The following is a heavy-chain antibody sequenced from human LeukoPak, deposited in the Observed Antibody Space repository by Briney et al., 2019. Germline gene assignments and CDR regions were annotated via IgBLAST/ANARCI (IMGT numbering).Heavy chain of an antibody. Sequence: GGSLRLSCAASGFTFSSYNMNWVRQAPGKGLEWVSSISSSSSSIYYAGSVKGRFTISRDNAKNSLYLQMNSLRDEDTAVYYCARDRLYGDYLDYWGQGTLVTVSS. J-gene: IGHJ4*02. CDR3: ARDRLYGDYLDY. V-gene: IGHV3-21*06. D-gene: IGHD4-17*01. CDR2: ISSSSSSI. CDR1: GFTFSSYN.